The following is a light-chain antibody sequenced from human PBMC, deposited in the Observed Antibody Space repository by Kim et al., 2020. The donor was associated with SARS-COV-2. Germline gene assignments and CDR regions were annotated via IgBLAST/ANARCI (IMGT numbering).Light chain of an antibody. CDR3: TSYTTTSTLV. Sequence: GQSIPISCTGTSSDIGTYIFVSWYQQQPGNAPKLIIYDVSYRPSGVSNRFSGSKSGNRASLTISGLQAEDEAVYYCTSYTTTSTLVFGGGTQLTVL. CDR2: DVS. CDR1: SSDIGTYIF. V-gene: IGLV2-14*03. J-gene: IGLJ2*01.